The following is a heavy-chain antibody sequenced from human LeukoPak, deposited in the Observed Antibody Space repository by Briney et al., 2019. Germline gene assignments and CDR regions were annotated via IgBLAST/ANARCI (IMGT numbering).Heavy chain of an antibody. CDR1: GGSISSYY. CDR3: ASGYCSSTSCSDAFDI. CDR2: IYYSGST. V-gene: IGHV4-59*08. J-gene: IGHJ3*02. Sequence: SETLSLTCTVSGGSISSYYWSWIRQPPGKGLEWIGYIYYSGSTYYNPSLKSRVTIPVDTSKNQFSLKLSSVTAADTAVYYCASGYCSSTSCSDAFDIWGQGTMVTVSS. D-gene: IGHD2-2*01.